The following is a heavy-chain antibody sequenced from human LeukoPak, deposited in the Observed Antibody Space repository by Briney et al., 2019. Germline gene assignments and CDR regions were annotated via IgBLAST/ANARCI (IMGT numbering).Heavy chain of an antibody. Sequence: SETLSLTCAVYGGSFSGYYWSWIRQPPGKGLEWIGENNHSGSTNYNPSLKSRVTISVDTSKNQFSLKLSSVTAADTAVYYCARVPEGAAAGFFDYWGQGTLVTVSS. CDR3: ARVPEGAAAGFFDY. J-gene: IGHJ4*02. V-gene: IGHV4-34*01. CDR2: NNHSGST. CDR1: GGSFSGYY. D-gene: IGHD6-25*01.